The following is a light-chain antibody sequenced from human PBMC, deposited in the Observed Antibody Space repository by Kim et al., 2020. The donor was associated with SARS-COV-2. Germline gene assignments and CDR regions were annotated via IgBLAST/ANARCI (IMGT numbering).Light chain of an antibody. CDR1: QSVSSSY. CDR3: QQYGSSPLT. V-gene: IGKV3-20*01. Sequence: EIVLTQSPGTLSLSPGERATLSFRASQSVSSSYLAWYQQKPGQAPRLLIYGASSRATGIPDRISGSGSGTDFTLTISRLEPEDFAVYYCQQYGSSPLTFGGGTKVEIK. J-gene: IGKJ4*01. CDR2: GAS.